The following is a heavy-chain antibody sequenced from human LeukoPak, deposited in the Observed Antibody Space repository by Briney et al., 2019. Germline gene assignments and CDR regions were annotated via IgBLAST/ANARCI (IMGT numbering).Heavy chain of an antibody. D-gene: IGHD7-27*01. J-gene: IGHJ4*02. CDR1: GGSIRKNNYC. Sequence: SETLSLTCTVSGGSIRKNNYCSGWIRQPPGKGLEWIGGIYSSGSTYYNPSLKSRVTISVDTSKNQFSLKLSSVTAADTAVYYCARQIGRTGWVRTSHHGGQGTLVTVSS. CDR3: ARQIGRTGWVRTSHH. V-gene: IGHV4-39*01. CDR2: IYSSGST.